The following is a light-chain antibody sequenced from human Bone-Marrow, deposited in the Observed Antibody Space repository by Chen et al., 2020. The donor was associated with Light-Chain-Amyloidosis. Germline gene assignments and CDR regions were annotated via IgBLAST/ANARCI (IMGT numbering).Light chain of an antibody. J-gene: IGLJ3*02. CDR2: DDS. CDR3: QVWDRSSDRPV. Sequence: SYVLTQPSSVSVAPGQTATIACGGNNIGSTSVHWYQQTPGQAPLLVVYDDSDRPSGIPERLSVSNSGHTATLTISRVEAGDETDYYCQVWDRSSDRPVFGGGTKLNVL. V-gene: IGLV3-21*02. CDR1: NIGSTS.